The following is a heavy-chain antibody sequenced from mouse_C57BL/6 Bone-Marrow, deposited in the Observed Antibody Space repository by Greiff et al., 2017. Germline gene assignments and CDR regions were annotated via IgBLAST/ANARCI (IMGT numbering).Heavy chain of an antibody. CDR3: ASAGNYYGSHYAMDY. Sequence: VQLQQSGPELVKPGASVKISCKASGYSFTDYNMNWVKQSTGRSLEWIGVINPNYGTTSYNKKFKGKATMTVDQSSSTAYMQLNSLTSEDSAVYYCASAGNYYGSHYAMDYGGQGTSVTVSA. J-gene: IGHJ4*01. CDR1: GYSFTDYN. D-gene: IGHD1-1*01. V-gene: IGHV1-39*01. CDR2: INPNYGTT.